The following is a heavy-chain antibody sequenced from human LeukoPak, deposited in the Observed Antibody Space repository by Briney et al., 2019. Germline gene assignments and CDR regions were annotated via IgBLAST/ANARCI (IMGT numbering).Heavy chain of an antibody. CDR3: ARVRDSTSSAFDY. CDR2: ISSSSSYI. D-gene: IGHD6-6*01. J-gene: IGHJ4*02. V-gene: IGHV3-21*01. CDR1: GFTFSNYW. Sequence: GGSLRVSCAASGFTFSNYWMSWVRQAPGKGLEWVSSISSSSSYIYYADSVKGRFTISRDNAKNSLYLQMNSLRAEDTAVYYCARVRDSTSSAFDYWGQGTLVTVSS.